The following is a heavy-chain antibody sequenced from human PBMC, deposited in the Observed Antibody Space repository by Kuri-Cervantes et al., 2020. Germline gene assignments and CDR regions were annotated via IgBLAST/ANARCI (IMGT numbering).Heavy chain of an antibody. D-gene: IGHD6-13*01. J-gene: IGHJ5*02. V-gene: IGHV3-30*18. CDR2: ISYDGSNK. CDR1: GFTFSSYG. Sequence: GESLKISCAASGFTFSSYGMHWVRQAPGKGLEWVAVISYDGSNKYYADSVKGRFTISRDNAKNSLYLQMNSLRAEDTALYYCAKADSSSLSTNWFDPWGQGTLVTVSS. CDR3: AKADSSSLSTNWFDP.